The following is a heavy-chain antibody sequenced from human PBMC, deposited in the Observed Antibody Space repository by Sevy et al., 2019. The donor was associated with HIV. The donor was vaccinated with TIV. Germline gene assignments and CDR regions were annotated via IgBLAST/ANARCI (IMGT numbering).Heavy chain of an antibody. CDR1: GFTFNNYA. V-gene: IGHV3-30*04. J-gene: IGHJ4*02. CDR2: IPDDGNNI. Sequence: GGSLRLSCATSGFTFNNYALHWVRQAPGKGLEWVAVIPDDGNNIYYADSVKGGFTISRDNSKSTLFLQMNSLRAEDTAVYYCARGGFSSSWSLGNYFDYWGQGTLVTVSS. CDR3: ARGGFSSSWSLGNYFDY. D-gene: IGHD6-13*01.